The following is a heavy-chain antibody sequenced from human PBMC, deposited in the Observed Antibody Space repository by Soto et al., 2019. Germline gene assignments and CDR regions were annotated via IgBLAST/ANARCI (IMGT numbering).Heavy chain of an antibody. CDR2: IYYSGST. CDR3: ARGTYYDFWSGYYSQTTYYFDY. V-gene: IGHV4-59*01. Sequence: PSETLSLTCTVSGGSISSYYWSWIRQPPGKGLKWIGYIYYSGSTNYNPSLKSRVTISVDTSKNQFSLKLSSVTAADTAVYYCARGTYYDFWSGYYSQTTYYFDYWGQGTLVTVSS. CDR1: GGSISSYY. D-gene: IGHD3-3*01. J-gene: IGHJ4*02.